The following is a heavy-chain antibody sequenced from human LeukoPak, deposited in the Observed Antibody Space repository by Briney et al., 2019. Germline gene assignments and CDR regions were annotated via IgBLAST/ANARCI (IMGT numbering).Heavy chain of an antibody. CDR1: GFTVIANY. V-gene: IGHV3-66*01. Sequence: TGGSLRLSCAASGFTVIANYMTWVRQAPGKGLEWVSVIYSGGNTYYADSVRGRFSISRDNSENTVYLQMNSLRAEDTAVYYCARDRDFGIYDALDIWGQGTAVTVSS. J-gene: IGHJ3*02. D-gene: IGHD5-12*01. CDR2: IYSGGNT. CDR3: ARDRDFGIYDALDI.